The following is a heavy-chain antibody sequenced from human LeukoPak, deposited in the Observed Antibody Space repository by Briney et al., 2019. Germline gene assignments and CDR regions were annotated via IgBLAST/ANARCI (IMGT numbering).Heavy chain of an antibody. V-gene: IGHV3-7*01. J-gene: IGHJ4*02. CDR2: IKQDGNEK. CDR1: GFTFSSNW. CDR3: ARLNNDDY. D-gene: IGHD1-1*01. Sequence: PGGSLRLSCAASGFTFSSNWMNWVRQAPGKGLEWVANIKQDGNEKYYVDSVKGRFTISRDNTKNSLFLQMNSLRVEDTAVYYCARLNNDDYWGQGTLVTVPS.